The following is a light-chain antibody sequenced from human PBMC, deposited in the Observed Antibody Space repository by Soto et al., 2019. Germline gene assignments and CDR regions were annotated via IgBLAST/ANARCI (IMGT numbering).Light chain of an antibody. Sequence: EIVLTQSPGTLSLSPGERGTLSCRASQSVSIDYLAWYQQKPGQAPRLLLYGASSRATGVPDRFSGGGSGADFTLTISRLEPEDFAVYYCQQYSTSPPTFGQGTKVDIK. CDR1: QSVSIDY. V-gene: IGKV3-20*01. J-gene: IGKJ1*01. CDR2: GAS. CDR3: QQYSTSPPT.